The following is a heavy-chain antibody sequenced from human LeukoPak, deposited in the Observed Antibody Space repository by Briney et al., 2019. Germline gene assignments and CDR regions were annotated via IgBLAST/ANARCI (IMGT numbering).Heavy chain of an antibody. J-gene: IGHJ4*02. CDR1: GYTLTELS. V-gene: IGHV1-24*01. CDR3: ARDRVRGVIIRSRLVDY. Sequence: ASVKVSCKVSGYTLTELSMHWVRQAPGKGLEWMGGFDPEDGETIYAQKFQGRVTMTEDTSTSTAYMELRSLRSDDTAVYYCARDRVRGVIIRSRLVDYWGQGTLVTVSS. D-gene: IGHD3-10*01. CDR2: FDPEDGET.